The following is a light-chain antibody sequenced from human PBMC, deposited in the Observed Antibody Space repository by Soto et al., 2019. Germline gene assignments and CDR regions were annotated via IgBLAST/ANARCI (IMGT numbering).Light chain of an antibody. Sequence: EIVLTQSPGTLSLSPGERATLSCRASQSVSSSYLAWYQQKPGQAPRLLIYDASSRATGIPDRFSGGGSGTDFTLTISRLEPEDFAVYFRQQYGSSPITLGQGTRLEIK. J-gene: IGKJ5*01. CDR2: DAS. CDR1: QSVSSSY. V-gene: IGKV3-20*01. CDR3: QQYGSSPIT.